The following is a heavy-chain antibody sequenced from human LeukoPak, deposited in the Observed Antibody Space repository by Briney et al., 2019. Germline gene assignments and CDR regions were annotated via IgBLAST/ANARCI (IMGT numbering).Heavy chain of an antibody. V-gene: IGHV3-23*01. CDR1: GFTFSSYA. D-gene: IGHD3-3*01. J-gene: IGHJ4*02. Sequence: PGGSLRLSCAASGFTFSSYAMSWVRQAPGKGLEWVSAISGSGGSTYYADSVKGRFTISRDNSKNTLYLQMNSLRAEDTAVYYCAKDGAPTYYDFWSSYQNLYFDYWGQGTLVTVSS. CDR2: ISGSGGST. CDR3: AKDGAPTYYDFWSSYQNLYFDY.